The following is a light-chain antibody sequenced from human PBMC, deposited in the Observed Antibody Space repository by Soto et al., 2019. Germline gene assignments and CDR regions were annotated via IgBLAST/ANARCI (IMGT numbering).Light chain of an antibody. CDR2: WAS. Sequence: DIVMTQSPDSLAVSLGERATINCKSSQSVLYSSTNKNCLAWYQQKPGQPPKLLIYWASTRESGVPDRFSGSGSGTDFTLNISSLQAEDVAVYYCQQYYSSPPVTFGQGTKVEIK. J-gene: IGKJ1*01. CDR3: QQYYSSPPVT. V-gene: IGKV4-1*01. CDR1: QSVLYSSTNKNC.